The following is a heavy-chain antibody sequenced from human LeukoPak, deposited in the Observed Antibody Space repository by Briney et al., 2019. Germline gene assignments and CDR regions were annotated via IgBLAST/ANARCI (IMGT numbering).Heavy chain of an antibody. V-gene: IGHV4-59*01. Sequence: SETLSLTCTVSGGSISSYYWSWIRRPPGKGLEWIGYIYYSGSTNYNPSLKSRVTISVDTSKNQFSLKLSSVTAADTAVYYCARVRGYCSSTSCLSPNYYYYYMDVWGKGTTVTISS. CDR1: GGSISSYY. J-gene: IGHJ6*03. CDR3: ARVRGYCSSTSCLSPNYYYYYMDV. D-gene: IGHD2-2*01. CDR2: IYYSGST.